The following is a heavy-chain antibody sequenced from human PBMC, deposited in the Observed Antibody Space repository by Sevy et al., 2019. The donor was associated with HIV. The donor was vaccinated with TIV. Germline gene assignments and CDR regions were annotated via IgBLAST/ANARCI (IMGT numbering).Heavy chain of an antibody. J-gene: IGHJ6*02. V-gene: IGHV3-48*02. CDR1: GFTFSSYS. D-gene: IGHD3-3*01. Sequence: GESLKISCAASGFTFSSYSMNWVRQAPGKGLEWVSYISSSSSTIYYADSVKGRFTISRDNAKNSLYLQMNSLRDEGTAVYYCARASSPYDFWSGYYYYYYGMDVWGQGTTVTVSS. CDR3: ARASSPYDFWSGYYYYYYGMDV. CDR2: ISSSSSTI.